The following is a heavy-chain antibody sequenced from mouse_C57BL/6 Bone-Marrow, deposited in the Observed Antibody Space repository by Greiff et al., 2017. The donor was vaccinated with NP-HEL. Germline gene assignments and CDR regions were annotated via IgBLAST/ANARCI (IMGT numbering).Heavy chain of an antibody. CDR1: GYTFTSYW. Sequence: QVQLQQPGTELVKPGASVKLSCKASGYTFTSYWMHWVKQRPGHGLEWIGNINPSNGGNNYNEKFKSKATLTVDKSSSTAYMQLSSLTSEDSAVYYCASLRGSNYGDYFDYWGQGTTLTVSS. J-gene: IGHJ2*01. D-gene: IGHD2-5*01. V-gene: IGHV1-53*01. CDR3: ASLRGSNYGDYFDY. CDR2: INPSNGGN.